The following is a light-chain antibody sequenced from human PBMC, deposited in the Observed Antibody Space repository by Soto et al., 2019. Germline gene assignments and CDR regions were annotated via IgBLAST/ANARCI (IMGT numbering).Light chain of an antibody. J-gene: IGLJ1*01. CDR2: EGS. CDR1: SSDVGSYNL. CDR3: CSYAGSSTYV. V-gene: IGLV2-23*01. Sequence: ALTQPASVSGSPGQSITISCTGTSSDVGSYNLVPWYQQHPGKAPKLMIYEGSKRPSGVSNRFSGSKSGNTASLTISGLQAEDEADYYCCSYAGSSTYVFGTGTKVTVL.